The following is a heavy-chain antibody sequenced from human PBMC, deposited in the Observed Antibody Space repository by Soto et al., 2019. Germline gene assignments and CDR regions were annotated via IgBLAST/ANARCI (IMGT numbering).Heavy chain of an antibody. Sequence: SGSLSLTCTLYGCSIFGFYWSWFRQPPGKGLEWIGYIHYSGSTDYNPPLKSRVTMSVDTSKNQFSLELTSVTAADTAVYYCARGGWYEDLWGQGTLVTVS. CDR3: ARGGWYEDL. V-gene: IGHV4-59*08. D-gene: IGHD6-19*01. J-gene: IGHJ5*02. CDR2: IHYSGST. CDR1: GCSIFGFY.